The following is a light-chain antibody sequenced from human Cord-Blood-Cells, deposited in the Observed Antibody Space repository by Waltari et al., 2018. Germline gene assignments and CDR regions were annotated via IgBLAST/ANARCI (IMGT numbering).Light chain of an antibody. J-gene: IGLJ3*02. CDR1: ISDVGGYNY. CDR2: DGS. CDR3: SSYTSSSTWV. Sequence: QSALTQPASVSGSPGQSITISCTGTISDVGGYNYVSWYQQHPGKAPKLMIYDGSNRPSGVWNRVSASMSGNTASLTSSGLQAEDEADCYCSSYTSSSTWVFGGGTKLTVL. V-gene: IGLV2-14*03.